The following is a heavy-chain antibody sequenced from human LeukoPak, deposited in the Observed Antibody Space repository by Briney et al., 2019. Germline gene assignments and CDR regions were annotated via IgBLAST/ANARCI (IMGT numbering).Heavy chain of an antibody. J-gene: IGHJ4*02. Sequence: PSETLSLTCIVSGGSISSYHWSWIRQPPGKGLEWIGDIYHSGSTNYNPSLKSRVTISVDTSKNQFSLKLSSVTAADTAVYYCARWRGGYFDYWGQGTLVTVSS. CDR1: GGSISSYH. CDR3: ARWRGGYFDY. V-gene: IGHV4-59*08. D-gene: IGHD3-10*01. CDR2: IYHSGST.